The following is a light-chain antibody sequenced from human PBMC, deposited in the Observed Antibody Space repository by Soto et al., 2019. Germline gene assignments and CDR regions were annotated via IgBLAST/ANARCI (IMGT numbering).Light chain of an antibody. CDR3: QQYGTSPRT. CDR2: RAS. CDR1: QNIYSN. V-gene: IGKV3-15*01. J-gene: IGKJ1*01. Sequence: IVMTQSPATLSVSPGERATLSCKASQNIYSNVAWYQQRPGQAPRLLIYRASTRATGIPARFSGSGSGTDFTLTISRLEPEDFAVYYCQQYGTSPRTFGQGTKVDI.